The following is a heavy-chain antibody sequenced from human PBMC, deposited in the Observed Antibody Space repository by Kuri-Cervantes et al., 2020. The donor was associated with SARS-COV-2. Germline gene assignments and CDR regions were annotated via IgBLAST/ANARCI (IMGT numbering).Heavy chain of an antibody. CDR3: AKQGAVRGIIRDDPYGLDV. Sequence: GESLKISCAASGFTFSSYAMHWVRQAPGKGLEWVAVISHDGRHTSYGDSVKGRFTISRDNSKNTLYLKMNNLLPEDTAVYYCAKQGAVRGIIRDDPYGLDVWGQGTTVTDSS. V-gene: IGHV3-30*18. D-gene: IGHD3-10*01. CDR1: GFTFSSYA. CDR2: ISHDGRHT. J-gene: IGHJ6*02.